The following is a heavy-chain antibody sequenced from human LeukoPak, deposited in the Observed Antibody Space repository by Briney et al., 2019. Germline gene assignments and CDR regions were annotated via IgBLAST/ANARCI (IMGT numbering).Heavy chain of an antibody. CDR1: GYSFPRYW. CDR3: ARLPSVYCNGDCYFYAFDM. D-gene: IGHD2-21*02. CDR2: IDPIDSYT. Sequence: GESLKISCKGSGYSFPRYWINWVRQMPGKGLEWMGRIDPIDSYTNYSPSFQGHVTISVDKSVSTAYLQWSSLRASDTAIYYCARLPSVYCNGDCYFYAFDMWGQGTMVTVSS. J-gene: IGHJ3*02. V-gene: IGHV5-10-1*01.